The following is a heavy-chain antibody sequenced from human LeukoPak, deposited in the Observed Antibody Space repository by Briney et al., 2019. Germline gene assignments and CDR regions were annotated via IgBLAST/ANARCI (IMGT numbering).Heavy chain of an antibody. D-gene: IGHD3/OR15-3a*01. CDR2: INAGNGHT. V-gene: IGHV1-3*01. J-gene: IGHJ4*02. Sequence: GAPVKVSCKASGFTFTNYAMQWVRQAPGQRLEWMGWINAGNGHTRYSQRFQGRVTITRDTSATTAYMEVTSLRSEDTAVYYCARGIWTRTVSSYYLDYWGQGTLVTVSS. CDR3: ARGIWTRTVSSYYLDY. CDR1: GFTFTNYA.